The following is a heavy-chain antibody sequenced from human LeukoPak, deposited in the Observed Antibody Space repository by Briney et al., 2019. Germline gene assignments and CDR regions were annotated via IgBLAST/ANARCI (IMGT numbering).Heavy chain of an antibody. Sequence: SETLSLTCAVYGGSFSGYYWSWIRQPPGKGLEWIGEINHSGSTNYNPSLKSRVTISVDTSKNQFSLKLSSVTAADTAVYYCTGTRHDYGDYYFDYWGQGTLVTVSS. V-gene: IGHV4-34*03. CDR1: GGSFSGYY. J-gene: IGHJ4*02. CDR3: TGTRHDYGDYYFDY. CDR2: INHSGST. D-gene: IGHD4-17*01.